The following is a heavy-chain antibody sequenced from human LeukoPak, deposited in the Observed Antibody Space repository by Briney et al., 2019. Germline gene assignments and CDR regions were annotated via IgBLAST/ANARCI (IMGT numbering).Heavy chain of an antibody. Sequence: SETLSLTCTVSGGSISSGDYYWSWIRQPPGKGLEWIGYIYYSGSTYYNPSLKSRVTISVDTSKNQFSLKLSSVTAADTAVYYCADYMASITMVRGVGAEYFQHWGQGTLVTVSS. J-gene: IGHJ1*01. CDR3: ADYMASITMVRGVGAEYFQH. D-gene: IGHD3-10*01. CDR1: GGSISSGDYY. CDR2: IYYSGST. V-gene: IGHV4-30-4*01.